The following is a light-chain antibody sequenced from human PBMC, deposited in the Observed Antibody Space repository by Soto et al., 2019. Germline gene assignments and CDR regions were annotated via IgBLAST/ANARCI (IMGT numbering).Light chain of an antibody. Sequence: EIVMTQSPATLSVSPGERATLSCRASHSVSSRLAWYQQKPGKAPRLLIYGASTRATGLPARFSGSGSGTEFTLTISSLQSEDFAVYYCQHYTSWPLTFGGGTKVEIK. V-gene: IGKV3-15*01. CDR1: HSVSSR. CDR2: GAS. CDR3: QHYTSWPLT. J-gene: IGKJ4*01.